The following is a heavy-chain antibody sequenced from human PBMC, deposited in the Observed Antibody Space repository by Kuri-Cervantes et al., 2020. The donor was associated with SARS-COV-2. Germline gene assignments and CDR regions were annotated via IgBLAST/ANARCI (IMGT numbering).Heavy chain of an antibody. CDR2: ISAYNGNT. CDR1: GCTFTSYG. Sequence: ASVKVSCKASGCTFTSYGISWVRQAPGQGLEWMGGISAYNGNTNYAQNVQGRVTMTTDTSTNTAYMELRSLRSDDTAVYYCARGRTGDGDWEYYFDYWGQGALVTVSS. D-gene: IGHD7-27*01. CDR3: ARGRTGDGDWEYYFDY. J-gene: IGHJ4*02. V-gene: IGHV1-18*01.